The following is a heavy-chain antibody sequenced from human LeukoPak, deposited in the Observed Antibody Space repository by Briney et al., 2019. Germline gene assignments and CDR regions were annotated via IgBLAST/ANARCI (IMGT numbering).Heavy chain of an antibody. D-gene: IGHD2-21*01. J-gene: IGHJ4*02. CDR3: ARGIWSARTVDYYLDY. CDR1: GYTFSNYA. Sequence: GASVKVSCKASGYTFSNYAIHWVRQAPGQRFEWMGWINAGNGHTKYSQNSQGRVTITRDSSASTAYMELSSLTSEDTAVYYCARGIWSARTVDYYLDYWGQGTLVTVSS. CDR2: INAGNGHT. V-gene: IGHV1-3*01.